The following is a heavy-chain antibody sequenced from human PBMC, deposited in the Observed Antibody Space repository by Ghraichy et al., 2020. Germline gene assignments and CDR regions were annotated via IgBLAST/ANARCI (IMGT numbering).Heavy chain of an antibody. J-gene: IGHJ2*01. Sequence: GALRLSCAASGFTFSSYAMSWVRQAPGKGLEWVSAISGSGGSTYYADSVKGRFTISRDNSKNTLYLQMNSLRAEDTAVYYCAKLVYCSSTSCYFWYFDLWGRGTLVTVSS. CDR1: GFTFSSYA. CDR2: ISGSGGST. CDR3: AKLVYCSSTSCYFWYFDL. D-gene: IGHD2-2*01. V-gene: IGHV3-23*01.